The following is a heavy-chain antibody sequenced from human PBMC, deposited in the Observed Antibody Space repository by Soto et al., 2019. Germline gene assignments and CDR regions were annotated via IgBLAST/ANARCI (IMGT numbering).Heavy chain of an antibody. J-gene: IGHJ4*02. D-gene: IGHD6-13*01. CDR1: GFTFSSYA. Sequence: EVQLLESGGGLVQPGGSLRLSCAASGFTFSSYAMRWVRQAPGKGLEWVSTVSGSGGSTYYADSVKGRFTISRDNSKNTLYLQMNSLRAEDTAVYYCARRGPGTYFDYWGQGTLVTVSS. V-gene: IGHV3-23*01. CDR2: VSGSGGST. CDR3: ARRGPGTYFDY.